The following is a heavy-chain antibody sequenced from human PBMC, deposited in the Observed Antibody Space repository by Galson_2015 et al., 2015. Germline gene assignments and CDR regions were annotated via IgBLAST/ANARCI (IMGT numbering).Heavy chain of an antibody. CDR3: ARDGSGEQWLASPFDY. J-gene: IGHJ4*02. V-gene: IGHV3-30-3*01. CDR2: ISYDGSNK. CDR1: GFTFSSYA. Sequence: SLRLSCAASGFTFSSYAMHWVRQAPGKGLEWVAVISYDGSNKYYADSVKGRFTISRDNSKNTLYLQMNSLRAEDTAVYYCARDGSGEQWLASPFDYWGPGTLVTVSS. D-gene: IGHD6-19*01.